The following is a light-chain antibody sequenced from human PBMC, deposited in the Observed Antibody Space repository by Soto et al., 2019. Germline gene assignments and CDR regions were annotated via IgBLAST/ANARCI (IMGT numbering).Light chain of an antibody. CDR3: QQSYSRPLT. Sequence: DIQMTQSPSTLSASVGDRVTITCRASQSISSGLAWYQQKPGKAPKLLIYKASSLESGVPSRFSGSGSGTEFTLTISSLQPDDFATYYCQQSYSRPLTFGPGTKVDIK. CDR2: KAS. V-gene: IGKV1-5*03. CDR1: QSISSG. J-gene: IGKJ3*01.